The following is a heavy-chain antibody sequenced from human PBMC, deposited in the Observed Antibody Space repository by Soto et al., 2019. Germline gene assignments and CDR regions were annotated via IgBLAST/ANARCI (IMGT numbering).Heavy chain of an antibody. V-gene: IGHV3-53*02. CDR1: GFSVSSSY. Sequence: EVQLVETGGTLVQPGGSLRLSCVVSGFSVSSSYMTWVRQAPGKGLEWVSHIYSGGTTHHADYVKGRFTITRDNSKNTLYLQMNSLRTEDTALYYCARGYGTSYGFGFWGQGTLVTVSS. CDR3: ARGYGTSYGFGF. CDR2: IYSGGTT. J-gene: IGHJ4*02. D-gene: IGHD3-16*02.